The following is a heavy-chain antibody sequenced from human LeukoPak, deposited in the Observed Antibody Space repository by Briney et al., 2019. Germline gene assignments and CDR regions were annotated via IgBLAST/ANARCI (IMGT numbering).Heavy chain of an antibody. Sequence: GGSLRLSCGASGFTFRGYAMAWVPQSPGKGLEWFSTISSSGENTYYTNSVKGRFTVSRDNSKNTLYLQMNSLRAEDTAVYFCAKDKTNSFWRFFDYWGQGTLVTVSS. CDR2: ISSSGENT. J-gene: IGHJ4*02. CDR3: AKDKTNSFWRFFDY. CDR1: GFTFRGYA. V-gene: IGHV3-23*01. D-gene: IGHD5-18*01.